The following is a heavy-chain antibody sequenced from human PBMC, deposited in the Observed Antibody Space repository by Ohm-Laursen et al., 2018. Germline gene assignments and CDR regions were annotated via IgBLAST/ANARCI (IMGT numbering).Heavy chain of an antibody. CDR1: GGTFSSYA. D-gene: IGHD3-22*01. CDR2: IIPIFGTA. CDR3: ARTMYYYDSSGSLLHYFDY. V-gene: IGHV1-69*06. J-gene: IGHJ4*02. Sequence: SSVKVSCKASGGTFSSYAISWVRQAPGQGLEWMGGIIPIFGTANYAQKFQGRVTITADKSTSTAYMELSSLRSEDTAVYYCARTMYYYDSSGSLLHYFDYWGQGTLVTVSS.